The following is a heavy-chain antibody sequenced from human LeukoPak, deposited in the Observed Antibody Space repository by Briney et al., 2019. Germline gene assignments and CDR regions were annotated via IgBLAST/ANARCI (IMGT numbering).Heavy chain of an antibody. CDR3: ARVSSSWYSLFDY. CDR2: IYYSGST. V-gene: IGHV4-39*01. Sequence: PSETLSLTCTVSGGSISSSSYYWGWIRQPPGKGLEWIGNIYYSGSTYYNPSLKSRVTISVDTSKNQFSLKLSSVTAADTAVYYCARVSSSWYSLFDYWGQGTLVTVSS. D-gene: IGHD6-13*01. J-gene: IGHJ4*02. CDR1: GGSISSSSYY.